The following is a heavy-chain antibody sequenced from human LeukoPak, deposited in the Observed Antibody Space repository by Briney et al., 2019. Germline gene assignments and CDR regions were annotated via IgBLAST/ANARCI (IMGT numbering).Heavy chain of an antibody. D-gene: IGHD6-13*01. CDR2: IYYSGST. CDR3: ARLGIAATGAFDC. Sequence: PSETLSLTCTVSGGSVSSSGYYWGWIRQPPGKGLEWIGSIYYSGSTYYNPSLKSRVSISVDTSKNQFSLNLTSVTAADTAVYFCARLGIAATGAFDCWGQGTLVTVSS. V-gene: IGHV4-39*01. CDR1: GGSVSSSGYY. J-gene: IGHJ4*02.